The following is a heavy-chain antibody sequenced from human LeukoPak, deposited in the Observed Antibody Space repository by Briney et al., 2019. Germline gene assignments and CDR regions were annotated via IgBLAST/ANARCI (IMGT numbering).Heavy chain of an antibody. CDR2: INSDGSST. V-gene: IGHV3-74*01. CDR1: GFTFSSYW. D-gene: IGHD4-23*01. J-gene: IGHJ4*02. Sequence: PGGSLRLSCAASGFTFSSYWMHWVRQAPGKGLVWDSRINSDGSSTSYADSVKGRFTISRDNAKNTLYLQMNSLRAEDTAVYYCARVRDGGNDYWGQGTLVTVSS. CDR3: ARVRDGGNDY.